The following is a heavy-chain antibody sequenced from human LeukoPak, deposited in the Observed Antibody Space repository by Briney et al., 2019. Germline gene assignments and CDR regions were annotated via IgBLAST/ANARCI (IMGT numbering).Heavy chain of an antibody. Sequence: SETLSLTCSVSGVSMSSSSYYWGWIRQPPGRGLEWIGSVYYTGGTYYNPSLKSRVTISKDTSKNQFSLKLNSVTAADTAVYYCASPADDDFNPNCFDPWGQGTLVTVSS. CDR3: ASPADDDFNPNCFDP. V-gene: IGHV4-39*01. D-gene: IGHD4-17*01. CDR1: GVSMSSSSYY. CDR2: VYYTGGT. J-gene: IGHJ5*02.